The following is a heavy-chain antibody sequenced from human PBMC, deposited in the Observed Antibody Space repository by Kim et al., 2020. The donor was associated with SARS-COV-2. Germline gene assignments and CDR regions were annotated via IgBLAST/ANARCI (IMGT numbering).Heavy chain of an antibody. CDR3: ARDKLYSSSWLEGMDV. CDR2: INPNSGGT. V-gene: IGHV1-2*02. CDR1: GYTFTGYY. D-gene: IGHD6-13*01. Sequence: ASVKVSCKASGYTFTGYYMHWVRQAPGQGLEWMGWINPNSGGTNYAQKFQGRVTMTRDTSISTAYMELSRLRSDDTAVYYCARDKLYSSSWLEGMDVRGEGATVTVSP. J-gene: IGHJ6*04.